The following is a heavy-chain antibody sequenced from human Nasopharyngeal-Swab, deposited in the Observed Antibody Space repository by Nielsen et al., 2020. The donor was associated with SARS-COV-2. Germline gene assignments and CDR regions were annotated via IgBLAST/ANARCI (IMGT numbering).Heavy chain of an antibody. D-gene: IGHD3-22*01. CDR3: ARVPSSGHSYDSRGYSSQGYYFDY. Sequence: SVKVSCKASGGTFSSYAIRWVRQAPGQGLEWMGGIIPIFGTANYAQKFQGRVTITADESTSTAYMELSSLRSEDTAVYYCARVPSSGHSYDSRGYSSQGYYFDYWGQGTLVTVSS. CDR2: IIPIFGTA. J-gene: IGHJ4*02. CDR1: GGTFSSYA. V-gene: IGHV1-69*13.